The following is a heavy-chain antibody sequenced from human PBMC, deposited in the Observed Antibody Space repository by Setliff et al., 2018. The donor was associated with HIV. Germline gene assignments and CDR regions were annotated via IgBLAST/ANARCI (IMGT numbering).Heavy chain of an antibody. Sequence: SETLSLTCTVSGGSISSGSYYWSWIRQPAGKGLEWIGRIYTSGTPNYNPSLKSRVTISVDTSKNQFSLKLSSVTAADTAVYYCARLSLSLVRGIINSGDRFFDYWGQGSLVTVSS. CDR2: IYTSGTP. V-gene: IGHV4-61*02. CDR3: ARLSLSLVRGIINSGDRFFDY. D-gene: IGHD3-10*01. CDR1: GGSISSGSYY. J-gene: IGHJ4*02.